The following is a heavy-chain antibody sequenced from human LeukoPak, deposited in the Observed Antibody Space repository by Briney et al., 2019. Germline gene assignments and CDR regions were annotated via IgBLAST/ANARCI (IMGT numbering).Heavy chain of an antibody. D-gene: IGHD1-26*01. CDR2: ISSRSSNK. CDR3: AREGWDLNALDI. CDR1: GFTFSAYY. J-gene: IGHJ3*02. Sequence: GGSLRLSCTGSGFTFSAYYMSWIRQAPGKGLMWISYISSRSSNKYYADSVKGRFTISRDNAKNSLYLQMDSLRADDTAVYYCAREGWDLNALDIWGQGTMVTVSS. V-gene: IGHV3-11*04.